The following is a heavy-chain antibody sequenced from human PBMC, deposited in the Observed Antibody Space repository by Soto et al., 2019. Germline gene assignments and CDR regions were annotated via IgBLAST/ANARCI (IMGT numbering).Heavy chain of an antibody. CDR3: ARAKRGSFYFDS. CDR2: INPNSGDT. V-gene: IGHV1-2*02. Sequence: QVQLVQSGPEMTKPGASVKVSCNTSGYTFTIYFIHWVRQAPGQGLEWMGWINPNSGDTKYAQNCQGRVTMTRDTSISTAYMDLGGLTSDDTAVFFCARAKRGSFYFDSWGQGTLVTVSS. CDR1: GYTFTIYF. J-gene: IGHJ4*02. D-gene: IGHD1-26*01.